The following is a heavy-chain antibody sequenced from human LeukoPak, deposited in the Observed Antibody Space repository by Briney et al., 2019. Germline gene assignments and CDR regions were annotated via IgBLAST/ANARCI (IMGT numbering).Heavy chain of an antibody. CDR2: ISDGGGRT. J-gene: IGHJ4*02. CDR1: GFTFSSYA. CDR3: ARAIAVAGPYYFDY. Sequence: GGSLRLSCAASGFTFSSYAMSWVRQAPGKGLEWVSTISDGGGRTYYADSVKGRFTISRDNPKNTLYLQMNSLRAEDTAVYYCARAIAVAGPYYFDYWGQGTLVTVSS. V-gene: IGHV3-23*01. D-gene: IGHD6-19*01.